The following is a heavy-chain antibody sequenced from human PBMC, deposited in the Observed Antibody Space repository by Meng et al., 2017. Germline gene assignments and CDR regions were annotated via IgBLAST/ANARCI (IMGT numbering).Heavy chain of an antibody. V-gene: IGHV4-59*01. CDR2: IYYSGST. Sequence: QVQLQESGPGLVKPSATLSLTCTVSGGSISSYYWSWIRQPPGKGLEWIGYIYYSGSTNYNPSLKSRVTISVDTSKNQFSLKLSSVTAADTAVYYCAREITLDYWGQGTLVTVSS. D-gene: IGHD5-24*01. CDR3: AREITLDY. J-gene: IGHJ4*02. CDR1: GGSISSYY.